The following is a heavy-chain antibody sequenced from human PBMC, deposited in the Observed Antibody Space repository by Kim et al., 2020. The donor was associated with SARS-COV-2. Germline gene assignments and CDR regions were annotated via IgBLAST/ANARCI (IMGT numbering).Heavy chain of an antibody. CDR1: GGTFSSYA. V-gene: IGHV1-69*13. Sequence: SVKVSCKASGGTFSSYAISWVRQAPGQGLEWMGGIIPIFGTANYAQKFQGRVTITADESTSTAYMELSSLRSEDTAVYYCAREVSTVTTGTRGYYYYGMDVWGQGTTVTVSS. CDR3: AREVSTVTTGTRGYYYYGMDV. J-gene: IGHJ6*02. CDR2: IIPIFGTA. D-gene: IGHD4-17*01.